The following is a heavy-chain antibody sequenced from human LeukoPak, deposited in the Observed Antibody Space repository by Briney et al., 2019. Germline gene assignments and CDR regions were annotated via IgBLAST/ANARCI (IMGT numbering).Heavy chain of an antibody. Sequence: GASVKVSCKASGYTFTGYYMHWVRQAPGQGLEWMGWINPNSGGTNYAQKFQGRVTITTDESTSTAYMELSSLRSEDTAVYYCATRDGYNIGGAFDIWGQGTMVTVSS. V-gene: IGHV1-2*02. CDR1: GYTFTGYY. J-gene: IGHJ3*02. CDR3: ATRDGYNIGGAFDI. CDR2: INPNSGGT. D-gene: IGHD5-24*01.